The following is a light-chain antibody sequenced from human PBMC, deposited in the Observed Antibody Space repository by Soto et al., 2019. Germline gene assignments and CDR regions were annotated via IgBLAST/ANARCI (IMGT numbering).Light chain of an antibody. CDR3: QHYTNWPIT. CDR1: HSVSSR. Sequence: EIVMTQSPATLSVSPGERATLSCRASHSVSSRLAWYQQKPGQAPRLLIYGASTRATGLPARFSGSGSGTEFTLTVSSLQSEDFAVYYCQHYTNWPITVGGGTKVEIK. V-gene: IGKV3-15*01. J-gene: IGKJ4*01. CDR2: GAS.